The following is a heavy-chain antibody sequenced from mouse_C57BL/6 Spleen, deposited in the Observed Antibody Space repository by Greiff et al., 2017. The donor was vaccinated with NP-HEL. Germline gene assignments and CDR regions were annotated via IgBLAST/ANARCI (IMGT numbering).Heavy chain of an antibody. V-gene: IGHV1-4*01. CDR3: ARSYGNYDAMDY. CDR1: GYTFTSYT. Sequence: QVHVKQSGAELARPGASVKMSCKASGYTFTSYTMHWVKQRPGQGLEWIGYINPSSGYTKYNQKFKDKATLTADKSSSTAYMQLSSLTSEDSAVYYCARSYGNYDAMDYWGQGTSVTVSS. CDR2: INPSSGYT. D-gene: IGHD2-1*01. J-gene: IGHJ4*01.